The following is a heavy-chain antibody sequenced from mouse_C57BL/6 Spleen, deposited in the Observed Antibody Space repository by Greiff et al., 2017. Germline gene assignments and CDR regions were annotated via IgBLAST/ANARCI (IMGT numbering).Heavy chain of an antibody. CDR3: ARLGSGAWFAY. V-gene: IGHV1-69*01. CDR2: IDPSDSYT. Sequence: QVQLQQPGAELVMPGASVKLSCKASGYTFTSYWMPWVKQRPGQGLEWIGEIDPSDSYTNYNQKFKGKSTLTVDKSSSTAYMQLSSLTSEDSAVYYCARLGSGAWFAYWGQGTLVTVSA. CDR1: GYTFTSYW. J-gene: IGHJ3*01. D-gene: IGHD3-2*02.